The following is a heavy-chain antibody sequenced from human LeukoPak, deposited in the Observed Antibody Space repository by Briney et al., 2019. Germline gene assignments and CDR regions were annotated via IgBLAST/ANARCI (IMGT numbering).Heavy chain of an antibody. CDR3: ARDSGWGLVGAFDI. CDR1: GGSISSYY. V-gene: IGHV4-59*01. D-gene: IGHD7-27*01. CDR2: IYYSGST. J-gene: IGHJ3*02. Sequence: SGTLSLTCAVSGGSISSYYWSWMRQPPGKGREWIGYIYYSGSTNYNPSLKSRVTISVDKSKNQFSLRLSSVTAADTAVYYCARDSGWGLVGAFDIWGQGTMVTVSS.